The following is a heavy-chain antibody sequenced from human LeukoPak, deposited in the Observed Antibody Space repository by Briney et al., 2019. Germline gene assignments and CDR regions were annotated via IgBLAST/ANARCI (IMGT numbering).Heavy chain of an antibody. V-gene: IGHV4-31*03. CDR2: IYYSGST. Sequence: SQTLSLTCTVSGGSISSGGYYWSWIRQHPGKGLEWIEYIYYSGSTYYNPSLKSRVTISVDTSKNQFSLKLSSVTAADTAVYYCATKETYYYDSSGYYSSWGQGTLVTVSS. J-gene: IGHJ5*02. CDR1: GGSISSGGYY. D-gene: IGHD3-22*01. CDR3: ATKETYYYDSSGYYSS.